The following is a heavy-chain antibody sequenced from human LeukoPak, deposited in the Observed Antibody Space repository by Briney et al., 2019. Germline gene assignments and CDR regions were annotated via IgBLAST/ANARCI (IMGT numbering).Heavy chain of an antibody. CDR3: AKDVSSSGWYAGFDY. CDR1: GFTLSRNG. V-gene: IGHV3-30*18. J-gene: IGHJ4*02. D-gene: IGHD6-19*01. CDR2: ISYDGINK. Sequence: GGSLRLSCEASGFTLSRNGMRWVRQAPGRGREWVALISYDGINKDYADSVRGRFTISRDNSKNTLYLEMNSLRAEDTAGYYSAKDVSSSGWYAGFDYWGQGARVTVPS.